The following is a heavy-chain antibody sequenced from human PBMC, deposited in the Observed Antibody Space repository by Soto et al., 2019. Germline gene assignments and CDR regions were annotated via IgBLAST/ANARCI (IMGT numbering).Heavy chain of an antibody. V-gene: IGHV4-34*01. D-gene: IGHD2-2*01. Sequence: PSETLSLTCAVYGGSFSGYYWSWIRQPPGKGLEWIGEINHSGSTNYNPSLKSRVTISVDTSKNQFSLKLSSVTAADTAVYYCARQKYHLDMDVWGKGTTVTVSS. CDR1: GGSFSGYY. J-gene: IGHJ6*03. CDR2: INHSGST. CDR3: ARQKYHLDMDV.